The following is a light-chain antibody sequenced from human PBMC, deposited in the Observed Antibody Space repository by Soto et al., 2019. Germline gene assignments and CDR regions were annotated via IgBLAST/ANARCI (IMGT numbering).Light chain of an antibody. CDR3: QQCNNWPLT. J-gene: IGKJ4*01. CDR1: QSVSTSY. CDR2: GAS. V-gene: IGKV3-15*01. Sequence: EIVMTQSPATLSVSPGERATLSCRASQSVSTSYLAWYQQKPGQAPRLLIYGASTRATGIPARFSGSGSGTEFTLTISSLQSEDFAVYYCQQCNNWPLTFGGGTKVEIK.